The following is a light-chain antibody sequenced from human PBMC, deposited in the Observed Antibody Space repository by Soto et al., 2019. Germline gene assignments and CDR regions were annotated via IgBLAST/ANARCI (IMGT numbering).Light chain of an antibody. CDR2: GAS. CDR3: QQYKNWFLIT. J-gene: IGKJ5*01. Sequence: EIVMTQSPATLSVSPGERATLSCRASQSVSSNLAWYQQKPGQAPRLLIYGASTRATGIPARFSGSGSGTEFTLTISSLQSEYFSVYYCQQYKNWFLITFGQGTRLEIK. CDR1: QSVSSN. V-gene: IGKV3-15*01.